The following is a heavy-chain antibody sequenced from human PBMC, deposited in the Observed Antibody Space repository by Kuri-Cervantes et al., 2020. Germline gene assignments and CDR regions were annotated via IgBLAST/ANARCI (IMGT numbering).Heavy chain of an antibody. CDR2: ISSSSSTI. CDR1: GFTFDDYA. D-gene: IGHD1-26*01. V-gene: IGHV3-48*04. Sequence: GGSLRLSCAATGFTFDDYAMHWVRQAPGKGLEWVSYISSSSSTIYYADSVKGRFTISRDNAKNTLYLQMNSLRAEDTAVYYCTRGRWELLPFDYWGQGTLVTVSS. CDR3: TRGRWELLPFDY. J-gene: IGHJ4*02.